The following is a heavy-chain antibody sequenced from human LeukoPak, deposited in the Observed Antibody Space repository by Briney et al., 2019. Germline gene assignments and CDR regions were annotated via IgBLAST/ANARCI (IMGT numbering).Heavy chain of an antibody. J-gene: IGHJ4*02. D-gene: IGHD6-19*01. Sequence: ASVKVSCKASGYTFTGYYMHWVRQAPGQGLEWMGWINPNSGGTNYAQKFQGWVTMTRDTSISTAYMELSRPRSDDTAVYYCARPGAVAGELDYWGQGTLVTVSS. V-gene: IGHV1-2*04. CDR2: INPNSGGT. CDR3: ARPGAVAGELDY. CDR1: GYTFTGYY.